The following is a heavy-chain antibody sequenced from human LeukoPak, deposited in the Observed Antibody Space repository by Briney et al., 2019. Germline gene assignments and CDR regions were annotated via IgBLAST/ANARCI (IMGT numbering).Heavy chain of an antibody. V-gene: IGHV4-61*02. Sequence: SQTLSLTCTVSDGSISSGSYYWSWIRQPAGKGLEWIGRIYTSGSTNYNPSLKSRVTISVDTSKNQFSLKLSSVTAADTAVYYCARGYYDFWSGYPSFDYWGQGTLVTVSS. CDR2: IYTSGST. CDR1: DGSISSGSYY. J-gene: IGHJ4*02. CDR3: ARGYYDFWSGYPSFDY. D-gene: IGHD3-3*01.